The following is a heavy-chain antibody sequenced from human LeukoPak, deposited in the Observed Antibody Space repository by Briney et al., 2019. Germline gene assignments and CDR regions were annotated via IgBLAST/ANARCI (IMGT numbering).Heavy chain of an antibody. CDR1: GYTFTGYY. CDR3: ARSEGYSSSWYYSYYYGMDV. J-gene: IGHJ6*02. CDR2: INPNSGGT. Sequence: GASVKVSCKASGYTFTGYYMHWVRQAPGQGLEWMGWINPNSGGTNYAQKFQGRVTMTRDTSISTAYMELSRLGSDDTAVYYCARSEGYSSSWYYSYYYGMDVWGQGTTVTVSS. V-gene: IGHV1-2*02. D-gene: IGHD6-13*01.